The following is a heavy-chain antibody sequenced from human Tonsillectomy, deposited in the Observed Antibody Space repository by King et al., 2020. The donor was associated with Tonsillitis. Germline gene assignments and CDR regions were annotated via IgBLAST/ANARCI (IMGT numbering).Heavy chain of an antibody. J-gene: IGHJ4*02. D-gene: IGHD6-19*01. CDR2: IYHSGST. CDR3: ARKSAVAGHGHYFDY. V-gene: IGHV4-4*02. Sequence: VQLQESGPGLVKPSGTLSLTCAVSGGSISSSNWWSWVRQPPGKGLEWIGDIYHSGSTNYNPSPKSRDTISVDKSKNQFSLQLSAVTAADAAVYYCARKSAVAGHGHYFDYWGQGTLVTVSS. CDR1: GGSISSSNW.